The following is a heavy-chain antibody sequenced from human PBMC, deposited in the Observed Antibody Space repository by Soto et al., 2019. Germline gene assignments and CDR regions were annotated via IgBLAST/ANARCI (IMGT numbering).Heavy chain of an antibody. D-gene: IGHD4-4*01. J-gene: IGHJ6*02. CDR3: ARDPAIYSGKFDYGLDV. CDR1: GFTFISYE. Sequence: GGSLRLSCGVSGFTFISYEMNWGRQAPGKGLEWVSYIGTSGKTIYYADSVRGRFTISRDNAKNSLYLQMNSLRAEDTAVYFCARDPAIYSGKFDYGLDVWGRGTTVTVSS. V-gene: IGHV3-48*03. CDR2: IGTSGKTI.